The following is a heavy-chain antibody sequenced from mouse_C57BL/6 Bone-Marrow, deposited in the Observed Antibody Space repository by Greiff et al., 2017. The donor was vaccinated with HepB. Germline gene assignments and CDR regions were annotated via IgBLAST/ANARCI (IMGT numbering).Heavy chain of an antibody. Sequence: VQLQQSGPELVKPGASVKISCKASGYSFTGYYMHWVKQSHGNILDWIGYIYPYNGVSSYNQKFKGKATLTVDKSSSTAYMELRSLTSEDSAVYYCARCPYDYGGSTNYFDYWGQGTTLTVSS. CDR3: ARCPYDYGGSTNYFDY. CDR2: IYPYNGVS. CDR1: GYSFTGYY. V-gene: IGHV1-31*01. J-gene: IGHJ2*01. D-gene: IGHD2-4*01.